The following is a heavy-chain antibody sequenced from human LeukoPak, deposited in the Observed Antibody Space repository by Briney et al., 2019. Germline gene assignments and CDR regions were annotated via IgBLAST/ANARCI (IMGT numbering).Heavy chain of an antibody. CDR3: ARHYYYYMDV. Sequence: SETLSLTCAVSGYSISSGYYWSWIRQPAGKGLEWIGRIYTSGSTNYNPSLKSRVTISVDTSKNQFSLKLSSVTAADTAVYYCARHYYYYMDVWGKGTTVTVSS. J-gene: IGHJ6*03. CDR2: IYTSGST. V-gene: IGHV4-61*02. CDR1: GYSISSGYY.